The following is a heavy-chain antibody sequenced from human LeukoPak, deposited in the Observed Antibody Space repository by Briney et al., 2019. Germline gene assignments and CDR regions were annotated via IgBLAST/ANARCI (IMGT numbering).Heavy chain of an antibody. CDR2: IIPIFGTA. CDR3: YCGGVSFMDV. D-gene: IGHD2-21*01. CDR1: GGTFSSYA. J-gene: IGHJ6*03. V-gene: IGHV1-69*06. Sequence: GSSVKVSCKASGGTFSSYAISWVRQAPGQGLEWMGGIIPIFGTANYAQKFQGRVTITADKSTSTAYMELSSLRSEDTAVYYCYCGGVSFMDVWGKGTTVTISS.